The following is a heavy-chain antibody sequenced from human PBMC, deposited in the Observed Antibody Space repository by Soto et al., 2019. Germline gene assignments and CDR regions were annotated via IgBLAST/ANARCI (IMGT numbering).Heavy chain of an antibody. D-gene: IGHD3-3*01. Sequence: SVKVSCKASGGTFSSYTISWVRQAPGQGLEWMGRIIPILGIANYAQKFQGRVTITADKSTSTAYMELSSLRSEDTAVYYCARPNSSITIFGVVTGAFDIWGQGTMVTVSS. J-gene: IGHJ3*02. CDR2: IIPILGIA. CDR3: ARPNSSITIFGVVTGAFDI. CDR1: GGTFSSYT. V-gene: IGHV1-69*02.